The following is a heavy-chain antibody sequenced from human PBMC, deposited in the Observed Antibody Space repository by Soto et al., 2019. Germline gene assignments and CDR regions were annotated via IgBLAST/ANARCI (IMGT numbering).Heavy chain of an antibody. J-gene: IGHJ5*02. V-gene: IGHV4-31*03. CDR3: ARAVFDYLGSLDP. Sequence: PSETLSLTCSVSGGSISSGGYYWTWIRQHPGKGLEWIGSIYYSGKTYYNPSLKSRVVMAVDTSRNLIFLKVTSLTAADTAVYYCARAVFDYLGSLDPWGQGTLVTVSS. CDR1: GGSISSGGYY. D-gene: IGHD2-21*01. CDR2: IYYSGKT.